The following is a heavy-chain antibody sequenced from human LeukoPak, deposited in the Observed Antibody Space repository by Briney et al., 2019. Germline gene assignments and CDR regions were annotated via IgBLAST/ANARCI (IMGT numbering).Heavy chain of an antibody. V-gene: IGHV1-2*02. CDR3: ARYTGHEYYFDF. CDR1: GYTFTSYG. CDR2: INTNSGGT. D-gene: IGHD2-2*02. J-gene: IGHJ4*02. Sequence: GASVKVSCKASGYTFTSYGISWVRQAPGQGLEWMGWINTNSGGTNYAQKFQGRVTMTRDTSISTAYMELSRLTSDDTAVYYCARYTGHEYYFDFWGQGTLVTVSS.